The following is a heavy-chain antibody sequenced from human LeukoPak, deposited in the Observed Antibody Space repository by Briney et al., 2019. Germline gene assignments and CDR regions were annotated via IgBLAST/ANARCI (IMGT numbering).Heavy chain of an antibody. CDR1: GFTFSSYA. Sequence: PGRSLRLSCAASGFTFSSYAMHWVRQAPGKGLEWVAVISYDGSNKYYADSVRGRFTISRDNAENSLYLQMNSLRADDTAVYYCAKTHVWGSGRGFDYWGQGTLVTVSS. CDR3: AKTHVWGSGRGFDY. V-gene: IGHV3-30-3*02. D-gene: IGHD3-16*01. CDR2: ISYDGSNK. J-gene: IGHJ4*02.